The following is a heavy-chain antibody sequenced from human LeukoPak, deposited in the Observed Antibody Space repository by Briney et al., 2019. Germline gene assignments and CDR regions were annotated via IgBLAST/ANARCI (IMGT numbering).Heavy chain of an antibody. V-gene: IGHV3-7*03. CDR3: ARDLSSRDAY. Sequence: GGSLRLSCAASEFVFSTYYMHWVRQAPGKGLEWVASLQDDGSHQYYVDSAKGRFTISRENAKNSLFLQMSSLRVEDTAVYYCARDLSSRDAYWGQGTPVTVSS. D-gene: IGHD6-13*01. CDR2: LQDDGSHQ. J-gene: IGHJ4*02. CDR1: EFVFSTYY.